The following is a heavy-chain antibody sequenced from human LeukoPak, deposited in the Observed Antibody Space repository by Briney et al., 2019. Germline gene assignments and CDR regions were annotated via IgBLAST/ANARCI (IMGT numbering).Heavy chain of an antibody. CDR1: GYTFITYG. J-gene: IGHJ3*02. Sequence: ASVKVSCKASGYTFITYGISWVRQAPGQGLEWMGWINSYNGNTNYAQKLQGRVTMTTDTSTSTAYMGLRSLRSDDTAVYYCAREARESQGAFDIWGQGTVVTVSS. CDR2: INSYNGNT. CDR3: AREARESQGAFDI. V-gene: IGHV1-18*01.